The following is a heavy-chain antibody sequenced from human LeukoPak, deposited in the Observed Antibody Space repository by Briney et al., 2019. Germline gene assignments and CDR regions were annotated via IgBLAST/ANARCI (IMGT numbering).Heavy chain of an antibody. V-gene: IGHV3-23*01. J-gene: IGHJ4*02. CDR1: GFTFSSYS. Sequence: GGSLRLSCAASGFTFSSYSMNWFGQAPGKGLKWVAGISGSGGGTNYADSVKGRFTISRDNPKNTLYLQMNRLRAEDTAVYFCAKRGVVIRVILVGFHKEAYYFDSWGQGALVTVSS. CDR3: AKRGVVIRVILVGFHKEAYYFDS. D-gene: IGHD3-22*01. CDR2: ISGSGGGT.